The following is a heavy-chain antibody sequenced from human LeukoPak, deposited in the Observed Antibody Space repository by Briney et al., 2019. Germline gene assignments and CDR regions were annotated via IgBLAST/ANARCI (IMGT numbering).Heavy chain of an antibody. CDR1: GYTFTSYD. V-gene: IGHV1-8*03. CDR3: ARNYYDYVWGSYRFDY. CDR2: MNPNSGNT. J-gene: IGHJ4*02. D-gene: IGHD3-16*02. Sequence: ASVNLSCKASGYTFTSYDINWVRQATGQGLEWMGWMNPNSGNTGYAQKFQGRVTITRNTSISTAYMELSSLRSEDTAVYYCARNYYDYVWGSYRFDYWGQGGLVTVSS.